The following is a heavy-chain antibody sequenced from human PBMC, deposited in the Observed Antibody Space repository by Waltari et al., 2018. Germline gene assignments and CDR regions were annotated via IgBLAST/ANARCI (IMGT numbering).Heavy chain of an antibody. CDR2: IYYSGST. V-gene: IGHV4-39*01. D-gene: IGHD1-26*01. CDR1: GGSISSSSYY. Sequence: QLQLQESGPGLVKPSETLSLTCTVSGGSISSSSYYWGWIRQPPGKGLEWIGSIYYSGSTYYNPSLKSRVTISVDTSKNQFSLKLSSVTAADTAVYYCARSQWELNYFDYWGQGTLVTVSS. CDR3: ARSQWELNYFDY. J-gene: IGHJ4*02.